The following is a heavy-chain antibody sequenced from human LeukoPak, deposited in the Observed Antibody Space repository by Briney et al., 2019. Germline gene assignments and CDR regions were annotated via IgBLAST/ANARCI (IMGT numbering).Heavy chain of an antibody. CDR3: ARVEGGWYYYYYGMDV. CDR2: INPNSGGT. J-gene: IGHJ6*02. Sequence: GGSVKVSCKASGYTFTGYYMHWVRQAPGQGLEWMGWINPNSGGTNYAQKFQGRVTMTRDTSISTAYMELSRLRSDDTAVYYCARVEGGWYYYYYGMDVWGQGTTVTVSS. D-gene: IGHD6-19*01. V-gene: IGHV1-2*02. CDR1: GYTFTGYY.